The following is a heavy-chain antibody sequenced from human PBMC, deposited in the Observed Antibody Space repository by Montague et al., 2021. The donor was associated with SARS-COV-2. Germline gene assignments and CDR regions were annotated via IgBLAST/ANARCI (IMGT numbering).Heavy chain of an antibody. D-gene: IGHD3-22*01. J-gene: IGHJ4*02. Sequence: SLRLSCAASGFTFRSYGMSWVRQAPGKGLEWVSGITGSGGSAYYADSVKGRFTISRDNSKNTLYLQMNSLRAEDTAVYYCAKGAGRYYDSSGYYGYWGQGTLVTVSS. V-gene: IGHV3-23*01. CDR2: ITGSGGSA. CDR1: GFTFRSYG. CDR3: AKGAGRYYDSSGYYGY.